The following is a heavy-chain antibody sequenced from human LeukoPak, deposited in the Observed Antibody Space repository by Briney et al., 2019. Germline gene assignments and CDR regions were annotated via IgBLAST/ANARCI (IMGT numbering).Heavy chain of an antibody. Sequence: PGRSLRLSCTASGFTFGDYAMSWVRQAPGKVRGWVGFIRSKANGGTTEYAASVKGRFTISRDDSKSIAYLQMNSLKTEDTAVYYCTRDTSGYDFVDFDYWGQGTLVTVSS. J-gene: IGHJ4*02. CDR2: IRSKANGGTT. CDR1: GFTFGDYA. V-gene: IGHV3-49*04. D-gene: IGHD5-12*01. CDR3: TRDTSGYDFVDFDY.